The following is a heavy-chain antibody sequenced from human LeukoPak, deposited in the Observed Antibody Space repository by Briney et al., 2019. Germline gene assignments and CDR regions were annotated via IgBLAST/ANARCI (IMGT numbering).Heavy chain of an antibody. Sequence: ASVKVSCKASGYTFTSYGISWVRQAPGQGLEWMGWISAYNGNTNYARKLQGRVTMTTDTSTSTAYMELRSLRSDDTAVYYCARDRPLVVPAVDRWFDPWGQGTLVTVSS. CDR3: ARDRPLVVPAVDRWFDP. CDR1: GYTFTSYG. D-gene: IGHD2-2*01. J-gene: IGHJ5*02. CDR2: ISAYNGNT. V-gene: IGHV1-18*01.